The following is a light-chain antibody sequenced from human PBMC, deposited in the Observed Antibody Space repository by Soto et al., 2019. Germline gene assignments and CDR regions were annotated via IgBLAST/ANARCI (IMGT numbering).Light chain of an antibody. V-gene: IGKV3-20*01. CDR2: GTS. J-gene: IGKJ4*01. CDR3: QQSYDSPPT. Sequence: EIVLTQSPGTLSLSPGERATLSCRASQTISNTYLAWYQQKPGQAPRLLIYGTSSRATGIPDRFSGSGSGTDFTLTITILEPEDFATYYCQQSYDSPPTFGGGTKVEIK. CDR1: QTISNTY.